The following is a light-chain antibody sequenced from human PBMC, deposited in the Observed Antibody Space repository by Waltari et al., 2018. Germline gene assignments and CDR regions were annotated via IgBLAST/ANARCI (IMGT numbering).Light chain of an antibody. CDR1: SSDIGGYHY. CDR2: DVY. J-gene: IGLJ1*01. V-gene: IGLV2-14*03. CDR3: SSYTTTNTPHYV. Sequence: QSALTQPASVSGSPGQSITLSCTGSSSDIGGYHYVSWYPQHPGKAPKLSIYDVYNRPSVVSWRFSCSKSGTTASLTIAGRQAEDEADYYCSSYTTTNTPHYVFGSGTRVTVL.